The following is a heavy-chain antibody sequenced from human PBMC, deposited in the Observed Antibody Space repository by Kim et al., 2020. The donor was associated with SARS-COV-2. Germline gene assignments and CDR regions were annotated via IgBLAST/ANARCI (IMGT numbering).Heavy chain of an antibody. CDR3: TKGHTNDWYNN. J-gene: IGHJ4*02. V-gene: IGHV3-23*01. CDR2: ISDSGGTA. Sequence: GGSLRLSCAASGFTFSSYAMSWVRQAPGKGLEWVSVISDSGGTAYYADSVKGRFTISRDNSKNTVYLQMNSLRTEDTAIYYCTKGHTNDWYNNWGQGTLVTVSS. D-gene: IGHD1-20*01. CDR1: GFTFSSYA.